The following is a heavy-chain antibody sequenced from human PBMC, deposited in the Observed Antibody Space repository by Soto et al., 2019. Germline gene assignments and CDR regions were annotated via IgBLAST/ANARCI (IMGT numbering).Heavy chain of an antibody. Sequence: PSETLSLTCTVSGGSISSYYWSWIRQPPGKGLEWIGYIYYSGSTNYNPSLKSRVTISVDTAKNQFSLKLSSVTAADTAVYYCAGVYSSSSGNWFDPWGQGTLVTGSS. CDR3: AGVYSSSSGNWFDP. D-gene: IGHD6-13*01. J-gene: IGHJ5*02. V-gene: IGHV4-59*01. CDR2: IYYSGST. CDR1: GGSISSYY.